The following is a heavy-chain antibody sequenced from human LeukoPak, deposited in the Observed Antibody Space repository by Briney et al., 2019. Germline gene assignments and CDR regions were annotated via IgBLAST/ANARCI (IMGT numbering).Heavy chain of an antibody. CDR1: GYTLTELS. V-gene: IGHV1-24*01. D-gene: IGHD1-26*01. CDR3: ARESGGHPRGFDY. J-gene: IGHJ4*02. Sequence: ASVKVSCKVSGYTLTELSMHWVRQAPGKGLEWMGGFDPEDGETIYAQKFQGRVTITTDESTSTAYMELSSLRSEDTAVYYCARESGGHPRGFDYWGQGTLVTVSS. CDR2: FDPEDGET.